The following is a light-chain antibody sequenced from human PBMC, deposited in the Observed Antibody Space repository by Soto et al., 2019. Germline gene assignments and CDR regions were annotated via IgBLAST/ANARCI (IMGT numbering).Light chain of an antibody. Sequence: DIQMTQSPSTLSASVGDRVTITCRASQSISSWLAWYQQKPGKAPKLLIYDASSLESGVPSRFSGSGSGTEFTLTISSLQPDDFATYYCQQRNVWPPITFGQGTRLEIK. CDR1: QSISSW. CDR3: QQRNVWPPIT. CDR2: DAS. V-gene: IGKV1-5*01. J-gene: IGKJ5*01.